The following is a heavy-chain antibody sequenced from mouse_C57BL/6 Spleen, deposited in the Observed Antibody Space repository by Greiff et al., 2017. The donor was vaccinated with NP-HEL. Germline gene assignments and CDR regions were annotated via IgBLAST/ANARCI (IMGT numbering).Heavy chain of an antibody. Sequence: SGAELVKPGASVKLSCKASGYTFTSYWMHWVKQRPGRGLEWIGRIDPNSGGTKYNEKFKSKATLTVDKPSSTAYMQLSSLTSEDSAVYYCARGVYGNYLYFDYWGQGTTLTVSS. CDR3: ARGVYGNYLYFDY. CDR2: IDPNSGGT. D-gene: IGHD2-1*01. J-gene: IGHJ2*01. V-gene: IGHV1-72*01. CDR1: GYTFTSYW.